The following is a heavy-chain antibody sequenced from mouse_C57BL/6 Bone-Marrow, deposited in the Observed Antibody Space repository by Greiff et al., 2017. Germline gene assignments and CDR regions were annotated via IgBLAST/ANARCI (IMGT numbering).Heavy chain of an antibody. Sequence: VHLVESGAELVKPGASVKMSCKASGYTFTSYWITWVKQRPGQGLEWIGDIYPTSGRTNYNEKFKSKAILTVDTSSNTAYMQLSSLTSEDSAVFYCARSGPLGRSFDYWGQGTTLTVSS. CDR3: ARSGPLGRSFDY. CDR1: GYTFTSYW. V-gene: IGHV1-55*01. CDR2: IYPTSGRT. D-gene: IGHD4-1*01. J-gene: IGHJ2*01.